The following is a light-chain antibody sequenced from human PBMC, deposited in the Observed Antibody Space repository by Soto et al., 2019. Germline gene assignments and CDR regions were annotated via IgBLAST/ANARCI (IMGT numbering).Light chain of an antibody. CDR3: QESSSTLRYT. J-gene: IGKJ2*01. V-gene: IGKV1-39*01. CDR1: QSISSY. CDR2: AAS. Sequence: DIQMTQSPSSLSASVGDRVTITCRASQSISSYLNWYQQKPGKAPNLLISAASSLQSGVPSRFSGSGSGTDFTLTISSLQPEDFATYYCQESSSTLRYTFGQGTKLEIK.